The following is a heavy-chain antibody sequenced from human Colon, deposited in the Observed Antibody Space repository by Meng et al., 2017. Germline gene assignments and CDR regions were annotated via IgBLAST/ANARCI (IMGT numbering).Heavy chain of an antibody. CDR1: GDSVSSDSHY. CDR3: ARVNGDFDEAWFDP. Sequence: SETLSLTCTVSGDSVSSDSHYWSWIRQPPGKGLEWIGYIYYSGATNSNPSLTSRVTMSVDASHNPVSLHLSSVTASDTAVYYCARVNGDFDEAWFDPWGQGTLVTVSS. V-gene: IGHV4-61*01. CDR2: IYYSGAT. D-gene: IGHD4-17*01. J-gene: IGHJ5*02.